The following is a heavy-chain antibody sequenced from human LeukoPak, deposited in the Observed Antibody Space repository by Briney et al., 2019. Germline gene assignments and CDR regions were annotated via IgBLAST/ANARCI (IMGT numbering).Heavy chain of an antibody. CDR1: GFTFSSYG. CDR2: IRYDGNNK. V-gene: IGHV3-30*02. D-gene: IGHD1-1*01. Sequence: GGSLRLSCTASGFTFSSYGMHWVRQAPGKGLEWVAFIRYDGNNKYYADSVKGRFTISRDNSKNTLYLQMNSLRGEDTAVYYCAKSRSGSANWALRIFDNWGQGTLVTVSS. CDR3: AKSRSGSANWALRIFDN. J-gene: IGHJ4*02.